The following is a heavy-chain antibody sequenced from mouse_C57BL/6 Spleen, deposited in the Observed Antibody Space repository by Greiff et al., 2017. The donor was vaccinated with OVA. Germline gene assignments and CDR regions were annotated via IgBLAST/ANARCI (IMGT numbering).Heavy chain of an antibody. CDR2: IYPGDGDT. D-gene: IGHD2-5*01. CDR1: GYAFSSSW. V-gene: IGHV1-82*01. J-gene: IGHJ4*01. Sequence: ESGPELVKPGASVKISCKASGYAFSSSWMNWVKQRPGKGLEWIGRIYPGDGDTNYNGKFKGKATLTADKSSSTAYMQLSSLTSEDSAVYFCARSASNPYYAMDYWGQGTSVTVSS. CDR3: ARSASNPYYAMDY.